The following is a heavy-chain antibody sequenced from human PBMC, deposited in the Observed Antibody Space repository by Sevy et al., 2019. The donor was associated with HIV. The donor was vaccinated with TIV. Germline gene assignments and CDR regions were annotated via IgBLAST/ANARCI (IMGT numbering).Heavy chain of an antibody. CDR2: IYYSGST. CDR1: GGSISSYY. V-gene: IGHV4-59*01. D-gene: IGHD4-17*01. CDR3: AIGRYGDYDNWFDP. Sequence: SETLSLTCTVSGGSISSYYWSWIRQPPGKGLEWIGYIYYSGSTNYNPSLKSRVTISVDTSKNQFSLKLSSVTAADTAVYYCAIGRYGDYDNWFDPWGLGTLVTVSS. J-gene: IGHJ5*02.